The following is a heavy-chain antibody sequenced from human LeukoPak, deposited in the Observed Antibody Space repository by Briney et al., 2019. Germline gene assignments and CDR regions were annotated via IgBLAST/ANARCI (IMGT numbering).Heavy chain of an antibody. CDR2: IYYSGSP. J-gene: IGHJ4*02. CDR3: ARSYGSGSSAGY. D-gene: IGHD3-10*01. V-gene: IGHV4-39*01. CDR1: GGSISSSSYY. Sequence: SETLSLTCTVSGGSISSSSYYWGWIRQPPGKGLEWIGSIYYSGSPYYNPSLKGRVTISVDTSKNQFSLKLSSVTAADTAVYYCARSYGSGSSAGYWGQGTLVTVSS.